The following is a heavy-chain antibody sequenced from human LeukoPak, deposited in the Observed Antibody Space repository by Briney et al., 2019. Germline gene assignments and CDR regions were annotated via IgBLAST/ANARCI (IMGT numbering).Heavy chain of an antibody. D-gene: IGHD3-22*01. CDR2: IIPIFGTA. J-gene: IGHJ4*02. CDR1: GGTFSSYA. V-gene: IGHV1-69*06. Sequence: SSVKVSCKASGGTFSSYAISWVRQAPGQGLEWMGGIIPIFGTANYAQKFQGRVTITADKSTSTAYMELSSLRSEDTAVYYCAREAPATVDSSGYLGVYFDYWGQGTLVTVSS. CDR3: AREAPATVDSSGYLGVYFDY.